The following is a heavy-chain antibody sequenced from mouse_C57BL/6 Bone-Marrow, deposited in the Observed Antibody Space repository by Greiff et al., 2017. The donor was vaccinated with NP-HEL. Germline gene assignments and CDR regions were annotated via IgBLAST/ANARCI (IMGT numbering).Heavy chain of an antibody. CDR3: ARKELFITTVVATWRWYFGG. D-gene: IGHD1-1*01. Sequence: VQLQQSVAELVRPGASVKLSCTASGFNIKNTYMHWVKQRPEQGLEWIGRIDPANGNTKYAPKFQGKATITADTSSNTAYLQLSSLTSEDTAIYYGARKELFITTVVATWRWYFGGWGTGATVTVAS. V-gene: IGHV14-3*01. J-gene: IGHJ1*03. CDR1: GFNIKNTY. CDR2: IDPANGNT.